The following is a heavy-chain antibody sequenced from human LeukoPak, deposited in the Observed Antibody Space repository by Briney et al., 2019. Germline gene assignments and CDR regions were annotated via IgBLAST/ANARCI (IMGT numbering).Heavy chain of an antibody. J-gene: IGHJ4*02. CDR2: INPSGGST. CDR3: AREGYDSSGYHGRFDY. CDR1: GYTFTSYY. V-gene: IGHV1-46*01. Sequence: ASVTVSCKASGYTFTSYYMHWVRQAPGQGLEWMGIINPSGGSTSYAQKFQGRVTMTRDTSTSTVYMELSSLRSEDTAVYYCAREGYDSSGYHGRFDYWGQGTLVTVSS. D-gene: IGHD3-22*01.